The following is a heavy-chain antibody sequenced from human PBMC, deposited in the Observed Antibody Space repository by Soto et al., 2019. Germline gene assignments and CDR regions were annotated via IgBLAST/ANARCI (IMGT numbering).Heavy chain of an antibody. D-gene: IGHD3-3*01. V-gene: IGHV4-31*03. J-gene: IGHJ5*02. CDR3: ARAGYALEWPTNWFDP. CDR2: IYYSGST. Sequence: PSETLSLTCTVSGGSISSGGYYWSWIRQHPGKGLEWIGYIYYSGSTYYNPSLKSRVTISVDTSKNQFSLKLSSVTAADTAVYYCARAGYALEWPTNWFDPWGQGTLVTVSS. CDR1: GGSISSGGYY.